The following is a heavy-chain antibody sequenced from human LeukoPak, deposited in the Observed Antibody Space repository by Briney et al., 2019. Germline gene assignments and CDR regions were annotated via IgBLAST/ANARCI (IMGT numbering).Heavy chain of an antibody. V-gene: IGHV4-34*01. Sequence: SETLSLTCAVYGGSFSGYCWSWIRQPPGKGLEWIGEINHSGSTNYNPSLKSRVTISVDTSKNQFSLKLSSVTAADTAVYYCARLAPQRPAARRRRWFDPWGQGTLVTVSS. CDR2: INHSGST. D-gene: IGHD2-2*01. CDR1: GGSFSGYC. J-gene: IGHJ5*02. CDR3: ARLAPQRPAARRRRWFDP.